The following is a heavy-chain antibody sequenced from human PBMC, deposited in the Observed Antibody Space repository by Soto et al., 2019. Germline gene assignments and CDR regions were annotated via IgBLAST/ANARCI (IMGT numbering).Heavy chain of an antibody. CDR1: GFTFSLYP. Sequence: QLVESGGGLVQPGGSLRLSCAASGFTFSLYPMNWVRQAPGKGLEWLSYISPSNTTIYYADSVKGRFTISRDNAKDSLDLQMNGLRDDDTAVYYCARVGRGFCSSARCYTDGFDLSGQGTVVTVST. D-gene: IGHD2-2*01. CDR2: ISPSNTTI. J-gene: IGHJ3*01. V-gene: IGHV3-48*02. CDR3: ARVGRGFCSSARCYTDGFDL.